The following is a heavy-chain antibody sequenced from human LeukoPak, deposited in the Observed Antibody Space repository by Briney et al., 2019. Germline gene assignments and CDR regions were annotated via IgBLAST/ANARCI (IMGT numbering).Heavy chain of an antibody. D-gene: IGHD3-3*01. CDR2: LYSGGNT. CDR3: ASTPPPVLRFLEWLNNDAFDI. CDR1: GFTVSSND. V-gene: IGHV3-53*01. J-gene: IGHJ3*02. Sequence: PGGSLRLSCEASGFTVSSNDMSWVRQAPGKGLEWVSVLYSGGNTYSADSVKGRFTISRDNSKNTLYIQMNSLRAEDTAVYYCASTPPPVLRFLEWLNNDAFDIWGQGTMVTVSS.